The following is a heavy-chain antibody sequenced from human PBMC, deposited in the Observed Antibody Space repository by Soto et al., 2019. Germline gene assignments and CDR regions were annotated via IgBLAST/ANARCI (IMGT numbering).Heavy chain of an antibody. CDR2: ISANSGDT. CDR1: GYTFTSYG. CDR3: ARDFRSSCTGSSCIYFDY. D-gene: IGHD2-15*01. V-gene: IGHV1-18*01. Sequence: AASVKVSFKASGYTFTSYGFSWLRQAPGQGLEWVGWISANSGDTNSARKFQGRVTLTTDTSTGTAYMDLTSLRSDDTAVYYCARDFRSSCTGSSCIYFDYWGQGTQVTVSS. J-gene: IGHJ4*02.